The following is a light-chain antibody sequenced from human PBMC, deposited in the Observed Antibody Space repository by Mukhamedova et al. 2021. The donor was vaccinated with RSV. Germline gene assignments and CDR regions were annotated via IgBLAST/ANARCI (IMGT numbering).Light chain of an antibody. CDR2: SAS. CDR3: QQYTDIPRS. V-gene: IGKV1-5*03. Sequence: WYQRRVHGKAPKLLIHSASRLESGVPLRFSGTGFGTEFTLTITTLQPDDYATYFCQQYTDIPRSFGPGTTVEV. J-gene: IGKJ2*01.